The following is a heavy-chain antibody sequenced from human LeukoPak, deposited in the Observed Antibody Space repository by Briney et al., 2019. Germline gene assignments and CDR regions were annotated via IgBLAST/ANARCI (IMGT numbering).Heavy chain of an antibody. V-gene: IGHV4-34*01. J-gene: IGHJ5*02. CDR1: GGSFSGYY. CDR3: ARLMAYGQLRKRFDP. Sequence: SETLSLTCAVYGGSFSGYYWSWIRQPPGKGLEWIGEINHSGSTNYNPSLKSRVTISVDTSKNQFSLKLSSVTAADTAVYYCARLMAYGQLRKRFDPWGQGTLVTVSS. D-gene: IGHD3-3*01. CDR2: INHSGST.